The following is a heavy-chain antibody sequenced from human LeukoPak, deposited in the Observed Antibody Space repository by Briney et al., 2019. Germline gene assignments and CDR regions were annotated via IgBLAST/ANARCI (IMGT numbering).Heavy chain of an antibody. Sequence: GGSLRLSCAASGFTFRSFAMNWVRQAPGKGLEWVSSISSSSSYIYYADSVKGRFTISRDNAKNSLYLQMNSLRAEDTAVYYCARVGRLDISSWYSYWGQGTLVTVSS. V-gene: IGHV3-21*01. D-gene: IGHD6-13*01. CDR3: ARVGRLDISSWYSY. J-gene: IGHJ4*02. CDR2: ISSSSSYI. CDR1: GFTFRSFA.